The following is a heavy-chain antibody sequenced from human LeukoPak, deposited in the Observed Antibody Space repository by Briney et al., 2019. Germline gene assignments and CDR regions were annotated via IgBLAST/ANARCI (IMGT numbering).Heavy chain of an antibody. CDR1: GYSVSSGYY. CDR3: ARLGGSYFYFDY. J-gene: IGHJ4*02. Sequence: SETLSLTCTVSGYSVSSGYYWGWIRQPPGKGLEWIGSIYHGGSTYYNPSLKSRVTISLDTSKSQFSLELSSVTAADTAVYYCARLGGSYFYFDYWGQGTLVTVSS. CDR2: IYHGGST. D-gene: IGHD1-26*01. V-gene: IGHV4-38-2*02.